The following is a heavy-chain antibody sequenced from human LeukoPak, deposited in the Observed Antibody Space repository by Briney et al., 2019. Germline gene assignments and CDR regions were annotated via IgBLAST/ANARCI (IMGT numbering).Heavy chain of an antibody. CDR2: INHSGST. Sequence: SETLSLTCAVYGGPFSNYYWSWIRQSPGKGLEWIGEINHSGSTNYNPSLKSRVTISVDTSKNQFSLKLSSVTAADTAVYYCARLGFRRYYDSSGYYSRSANLKFDYWGQGTLVTVSS. D-gene: IGHD3-22*01. J-gene: IGHJ4*02. V-gene: IGHV4-34*01. CDR1: GGPFSNYY. CDR3: ARLGFRRYYDSSGYYSRSANLKFDY.